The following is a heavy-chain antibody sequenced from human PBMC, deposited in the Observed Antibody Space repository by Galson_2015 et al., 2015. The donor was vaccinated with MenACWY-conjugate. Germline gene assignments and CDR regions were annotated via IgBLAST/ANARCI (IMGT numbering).Heavy chain of an antibody. CDR3: ARDLVDDYGMDV. V-gene: IGHV3-74*01. Sequence: SLRLSCAASEFTFSSFWIHWVRQVPGKGLVWVSRINGDGSSTIYADSVKGRFTISRDNAKNTLYLQMNSLRAEDTAVYYCARDLVDDYGMDVWSQGTTVTVSS. D-gene: IGHD3-16*02. CDR1: EFTFSSFW. CDR2: INGDGSST. J-gene: IGHJ6*02.